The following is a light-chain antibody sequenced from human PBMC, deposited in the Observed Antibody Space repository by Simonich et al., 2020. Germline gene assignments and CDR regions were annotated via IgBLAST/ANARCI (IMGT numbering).Light chain of an antibody. CDR1: QSVLYSSNNKNY. V-gene: IGKV4-1*01. J-gene: IGKJ2*01. Sequence: DIVMTQSPDSLAVSLGERATINCKSSQSVLYSSNNKNYLAWYQQKQGQPPKLLIYWASTRESGVPDLFSGSGSGTDFTLTIISLQAEDVAAYDCQQYYSTPYTFGQGTKLEIK. CDR3: QQYYSTPYT. CDR2: WAS.